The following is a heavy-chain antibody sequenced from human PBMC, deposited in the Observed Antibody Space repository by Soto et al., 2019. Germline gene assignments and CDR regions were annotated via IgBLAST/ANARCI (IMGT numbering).Heavy chain of an antibody. CDR3: ARDLLWFGELFF. CDR2: IYSGGST. J-gene: IGHJ4*02. CDR1: GFTVSSNY. Sequence: EVQLVESGGGLVQPGGSLRLSCAASGFTVSSNYMSWVRQAPGKGLEWVSVIYSGGSTYYADSVKGRFTISRDNSKNTLYLQMNSLRAEDTAVYYGARDLLWFGELFFWGQGTLVTVSS. V-gene: IGHV3-66*01. D-gene: IGHD3-10*01.